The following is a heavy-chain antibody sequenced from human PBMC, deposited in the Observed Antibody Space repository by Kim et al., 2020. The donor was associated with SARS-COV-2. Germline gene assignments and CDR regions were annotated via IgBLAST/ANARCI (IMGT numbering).Heavy chain of an antibody. D-gene: IGHD1-1*01. CDR2: TYYSSKWYN. J-gene: IGHJ4*02. CDR3: ARDQDPLGTGTRFGN. V-gene: IGHV6-1*01. CDR1: GDSISSNSAA. Sequence: SQTLSLTCAISGDSISSNSAAWNWIRQSPSRGLEWLGRTYYSSKWYNEYAISVKSRITINPDTSKNQFSLQLKSVTPEDTAVYYCARDQDPLGTGTRFGNWGQGTLVTVSS.